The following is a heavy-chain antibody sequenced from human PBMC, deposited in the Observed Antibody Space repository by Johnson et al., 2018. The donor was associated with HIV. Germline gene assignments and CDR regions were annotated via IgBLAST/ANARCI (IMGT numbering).Heavy chain of an antibody. Sequence: VQLVESGGAVVQPGGSLRLSCAASGFTFDDYAMHWVRQAPGNGLEWVSLIRWDGAITSYVDSVKGRFTISRDNSRNSLFLQMNSLRAEDTALYYCAREEPRDNDAFDIWGQGTMVTVSS. CDR1: GFTFDDYA. V-gene: IGHV3-43D*03. CDR3: AREEPRDNDAFDI. D-gene: IGHD1-1*01. CDR2: IRWDGAIT. J-gene: IGHJ3*02.